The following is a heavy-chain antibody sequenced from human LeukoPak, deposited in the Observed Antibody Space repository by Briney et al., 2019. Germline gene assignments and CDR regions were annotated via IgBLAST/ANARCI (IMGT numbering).Heavy chain of an antibody. Sequence: GGSLRLSCAASGFTFSSYAMSWVRQAPGKGLEWVSAISGGGGSTYYADSVKGRFTISRDNSKNTLYLQMNSLRAEGTAVYYCAKAPIAVAGRLDYWGQGTLVTVSS. CDR2: ISGGGGST. CDR3: AKAPIAVAGRLDY. D-gene: IGHD6-19*01. CDR1: GFTFSSYA. J-gene: IGHJ4*02. V-gene: IGHV3-23*01.